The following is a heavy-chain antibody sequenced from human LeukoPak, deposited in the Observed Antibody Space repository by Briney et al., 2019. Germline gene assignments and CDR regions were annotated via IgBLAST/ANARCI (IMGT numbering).Heavy chain of an antibody. J-gene: IGHJ6*03. D-gene: IGHD3-10*01. CDR1: GYTFTSYG. CDR2: ISAYNGNT. CDR3: AREVRSPPYYYYMDV. V-gene: IGHV1-18*01. Sequence: GASVKVSCKASGYTFTSYGISWVRQAPGQGLEWMGWISAYNGNTNYAQKLQGRVTMTTDTSTSTAYMELRSLRSDDTAVYYCAREVRSPPYYYYMDVWGKGTTVTISS.